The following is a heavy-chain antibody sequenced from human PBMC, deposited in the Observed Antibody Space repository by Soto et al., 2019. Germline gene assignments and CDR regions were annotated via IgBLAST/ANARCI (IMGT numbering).Heavy chain of an antibody. CDR1: GSPFRNYE. J-gene: IGHJ6*02. CDR3: ARTDRDFYGLDV. V-gene: IGHV3-13*05. CDR2: ISAAGDP. Sequence: EVQLVESGGGLVQPGGSLRLSCEASGSPFRNYEMHWVRQGTGKGLEWVSGISAAGDPDYADSVEGRFTISRENAQNSFFLQMNSLRVGDTAVYYCARTDRDFYGLDVWGQGTTVIVSS.